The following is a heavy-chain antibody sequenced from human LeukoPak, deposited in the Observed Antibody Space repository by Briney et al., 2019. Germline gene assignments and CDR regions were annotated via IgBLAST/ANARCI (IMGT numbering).Heavy chain of an antibody. J-gene: IGHJ6*03. D-gene: IGHD3-10*01. CDR3: ARESSGRYYNPLGYMDV. CDR2: IFTSGIT. Sequence: PSETLSLTCTVSGGSISIYYWNWIRQPAGKGLEWIGRIFTSGITNYNPSLKSRVTMSVDTSKNQFSLNLSSVTAADTAVYYCARESSGRYYNPLGYMDVWGKGTTVTVSS. V-gene: IGHV4-4*07. CDR1: GGSISIYY.